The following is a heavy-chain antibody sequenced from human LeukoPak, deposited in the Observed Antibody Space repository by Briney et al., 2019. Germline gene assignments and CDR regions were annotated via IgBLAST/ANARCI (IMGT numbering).Heavy chain of an antibody. CDR2: MNPDGTGS. CDR1: GFTFSTYW. D-gene: IGHD2-15*01. CDR3: AKDTTYGGYVSGGTFHI. V-gene: IGHV3-74*01. J-gene: IGHJ3*02. Sequence: PGGSLILSCAASGFTFSTYWMHWVRQAPGKGLVWVSRMNPDGTGSYYADSVKGRFTISRDNSKNTLYLQMDSLRAEDTAVYYCAKDTTYGGYVSGGTFHIWGQGTMVTVSS.